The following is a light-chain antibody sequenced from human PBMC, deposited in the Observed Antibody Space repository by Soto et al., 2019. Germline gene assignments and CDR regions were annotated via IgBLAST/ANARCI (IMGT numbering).Light chain of an antibody. Sequence: ELVMTQYPATLSLSPGERATLSCRASQSVDKYLVWYQQKPGQAPRLLIYDASNRATGIPARFSGSGSGTDFTRTISSLEPEDFAVYYCQQRGNRPPWTFGQGTKVEI. CDR1: QSVDKY. V-gene: IGKV3-11*01. CDR2: DAS. CDR3: QQRGNRPPWT. J-gene: IGKJ1*01.